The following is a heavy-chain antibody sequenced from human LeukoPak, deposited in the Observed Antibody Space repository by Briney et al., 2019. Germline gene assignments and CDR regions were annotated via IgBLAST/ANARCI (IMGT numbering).Heavy chain of an antibody. CDR3: AKELGYCSGGSCWQGSYYYYGMDV. CDR1: GFTFSSYS. CDR2: ISSSSSYI. V-gene: IGHV3-21*01. D-gene: IGHD2-15*01. Sequence: GGSLRLSCAASGFTFSSYSMNWVRQAPGKGLEWVSSISSSSSYIYYADSVKGRFTISRDNAKNSLYLQMNSLRAEDTAVYYCAKELGYCSGGSCWQGSYYYYGMDVWGQGTTVTVSS. J-gene: IGHJ6*02.